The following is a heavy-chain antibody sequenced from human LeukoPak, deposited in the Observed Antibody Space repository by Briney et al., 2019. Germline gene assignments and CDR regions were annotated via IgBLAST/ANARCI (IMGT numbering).Heavy chain of an antibody. J-gene: IGHJ4*02. CDR2: INHSGST. V-gene: IGHV4-34*01. CDR3: ERGLHRYRSGWYPFFDY. D-gene: IGHD6-19*01. CDR1: GGSFSGYY. Sequence: SETLSLTCAVYGGSFSGYYWIWIRQPPGKGLEWIGEINHSGSTNYNPSLKSRVTLSVDTSKNQFSLKLSSVTAADTAVYYCERGLHRYRSGWYPFFDYWGQGTLVTVSS.